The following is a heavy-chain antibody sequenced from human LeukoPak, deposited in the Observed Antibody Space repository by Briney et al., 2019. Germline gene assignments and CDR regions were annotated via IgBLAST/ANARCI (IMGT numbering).Heavy chain of an antibody. CDR3: AKGGGDYSKGIDY. Sequence: PGGSLRLSCAASGFTFSSYAMRWVRQALGKGLEWVSAISGSGGSTYYADSVKGRFTVSTDNSKNTMYLQMNSLRGEDTAAYYCAKGGGDYSKGIDYWGQGTLVTVSS. J-gene: IGHJ4*02. V-gene: IGHV3-23*01. CDR2: ISGSGGST. D-gene: IGHD4-11*01. CDR1: GFTFSSYA.